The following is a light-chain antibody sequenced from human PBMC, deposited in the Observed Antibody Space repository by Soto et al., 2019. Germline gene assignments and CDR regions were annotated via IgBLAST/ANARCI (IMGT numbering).Light chain of an antibody. Sequence: EVVLTQSPGTLSLSPGERATLSCRTSQSISSAYLAWYQQKPGQAPRLLMSGTSTRATGIPDRFSGSGSGTDFTLSISRLVPEDFAVYYCQHYGSSPPFTFGPGTKVDV. CDR1: QSISSAY. CDR3: QHYGSSPPFT. CDR2: GTS. J-gene: IGKJ3*01. V-gene: IGKV3-20*01.